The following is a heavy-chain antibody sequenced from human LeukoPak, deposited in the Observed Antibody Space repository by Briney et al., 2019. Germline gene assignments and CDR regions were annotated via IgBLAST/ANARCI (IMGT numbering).Heavy chain of an antibody. J-gene: IGHJ4*02. CDR3: AKDIRATSVAGTSGFDY. D-gene: IGHD6-19*01. CDR2: ISGSGDNT. CDR1: GFTFCSHG. Sequence: GGSLRLSCAASGFTFCSHGMSWVRQAPGKGLEWISTISGSGDNTYYAYAVKGRFTISRDNAKNSLYLQMNSLRAEDTALYYCAKDIRATSVAGTSGFDYWGQGTLVTVSS. V-gene: IGHV3-23*01.